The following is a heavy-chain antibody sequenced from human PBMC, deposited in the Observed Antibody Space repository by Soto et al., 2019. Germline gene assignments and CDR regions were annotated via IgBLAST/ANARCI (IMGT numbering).Heavy chain of an antibody. CDR2: VYHTGNT. V-gene: IGHV4-59*01. CDR3: AREQYNWKL. CDR1: GVSITSYY. Sequence: SETLSLTCSVSGVSITSYYRTWIRHPPGKGLEWIGYVYHTGNTYYNPSLKSRVTISLDTSKNQVSLRLRSVTAADTAVYYCAREQYNWKLWGQGTLVTVSS. D-gene: IGHD1-20*01. J-gene: IGHJ4*02.